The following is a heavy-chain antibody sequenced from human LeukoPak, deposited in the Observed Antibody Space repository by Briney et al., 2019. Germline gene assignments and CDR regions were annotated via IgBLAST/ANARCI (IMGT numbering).Heavy chain of an antibody. Sequence: ASMKVSCKASGYTFISYAIHWVRQAPGQGLEWMGWINTGNGNTKYSQTFQGRVTITRDTSASTAYMELSSLRFDDTAVYYCAKVESSSSFDYWGQGTLVTVSS. CDR3: AKVESSSSFDY. CDR1: GYTFISYA. J-gene: IGHJ4*02. V-gene: IGHV1-3*04. D-gene: IGHD6-6*01. CDR2: INTGNGNT.